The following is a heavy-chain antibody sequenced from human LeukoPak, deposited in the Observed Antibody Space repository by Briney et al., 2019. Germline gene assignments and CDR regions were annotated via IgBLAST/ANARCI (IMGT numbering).Heavy chain of an antibody. CDR2: IRPSGDNT. V-gene: IGHV3-23*01. CDR3: ARDPVAASCYDY. Sequence: QPGGSLRLSCAASGFTFSSYDMTWVRQAPGRGLEWVSSIRPSGDNTYYGDSVKGRFTISRDNAKNSLYLRMNNLRTEDTAVYYCARDPVAASCYDYWGQGTLVTVSS. CDR1: GFTFSSYD. J-gene: IGHJ4*02. D-gene: IGHD2-2*01.